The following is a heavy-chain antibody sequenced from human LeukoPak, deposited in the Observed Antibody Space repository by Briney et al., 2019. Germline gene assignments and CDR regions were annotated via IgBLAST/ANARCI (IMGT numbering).Heavy chain of an antibody. D-gene: IGHD2-2*01. CDR1: GFSFDEHG. CDR3: ARAPITSPFYFDY. Sequence: GGSLRLSCTASGFSFDEHGMSWVRQVPGKWLEWLSGINWSGGSTGYADPLRGRFTISRDNAKNSLYLQMDSLRAEDTALYYCARAPITSPFYFDYWGQGTLVTVSS. CDR2: INWSGGST. J-gene: IGHJ4*02. V-gene: IGHV3-20*04.